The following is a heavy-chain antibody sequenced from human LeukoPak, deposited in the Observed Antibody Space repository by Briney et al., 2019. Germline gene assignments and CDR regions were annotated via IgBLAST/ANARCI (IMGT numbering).Heavy chain of an antibody. V-gene: IGHV6-1*01. D-gene: IGHD6-13*01. J-gene: IGHJ4*02. CDR1: GDSVSSNSAA. Sequence: SQTLSLTCAISGDSVSSNSAAWNWIKQSPSRGLEWLGRTYYRSKWSSDYALSVRSRITINPDTSKNQFSLQLNSVTPEDTAVYYCARGAAAGSMDFDYWGQGTLVTVSS. CDR3: ARGAAAGSMDFDY. CDR2: TYYRSKWSS.